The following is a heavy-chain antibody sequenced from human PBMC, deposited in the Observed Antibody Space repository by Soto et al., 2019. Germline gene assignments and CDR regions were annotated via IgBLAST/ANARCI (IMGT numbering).Heavy chain of an antibody. V-gene: IGHV3-21*01. D-gene: IGHD4-4*01. CDR2: ISSSSSYI. CDR1: GFTFSSYS. J-gene: IGHJ6*03. CDR3: ARALLPTVTISYYYYMDV. Sequence: GGSLRLSCAASGFTFSSYSMNWVRQAPGKGLEWVSSISSSSSYIYYADSVKGRFTISRDNAKNSLYLQMNSLRAEDTAVYYCARALLPTVTISYYYYMDVWGKGTTVTVSS.